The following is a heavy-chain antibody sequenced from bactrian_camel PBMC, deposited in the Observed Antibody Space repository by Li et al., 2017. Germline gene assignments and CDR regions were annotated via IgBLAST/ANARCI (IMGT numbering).Heavy chain of an antibody. V-gene: IGHV3-2*01. CDR1: GFIFRDHY. D-gene: IGHD6*01. CDR2: ISGSSRT. J-gene: IGHJ4*01. Sequence: HVQLVESGGGLVQPGKSLRLSCAASGFIFRDHYMNWVRQAPGKGLEWVSSISGSSRTYYSNSVKGRCTIARDNTKNTVYLQIISLESEDTALYYCAARPWYTDEYKYWGQGTQVTVS. CDR3: AARPWYTDEYKY.